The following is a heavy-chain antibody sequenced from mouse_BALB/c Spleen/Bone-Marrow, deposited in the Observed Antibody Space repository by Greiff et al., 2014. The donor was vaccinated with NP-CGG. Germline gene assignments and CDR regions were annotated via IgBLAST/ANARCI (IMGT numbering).Heavy chain of an antibody. D-gene: IGHD2-14*01. CDR3: SRGVLAYFDY. Sequence: LVESGPELVKPGASVKVSCKASGYAFTNYNMNLVKQSHGKSLEWIGYIDPYSGGTNYNQKFRGKATLTVDKSSSTAYMHLNSLTSEDSAVYYCSRGVLAYFDYWGQGTTLTVSS. J-gene: IGHJ2*01. CDR2: IDPYSGGT. V-gene: IGHV1S135*01. CDR1: GYAFTNYN.